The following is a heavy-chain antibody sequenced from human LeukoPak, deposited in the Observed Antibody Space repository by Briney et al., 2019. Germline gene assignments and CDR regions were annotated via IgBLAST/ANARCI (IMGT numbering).Heavy chain of an antibody. J-gene: IGHJ4*02. CDR3: AREAMILNRSFDY. D-gene: IGHD3-22*01. CDR1: GGSISSGGYY. CDR2: IYYSGST. V-gene: IGHV4-31*03. Sequence: SETLSLTCTVSGGSISSGGYYWSWIRQHPGKGLEWIGYIYYSGSTYYNPSLKSRVTISVDTSKNQFSLKLSSVTAADTAVYYCAREAMILNRSFDYWGQGTLVTVSS.